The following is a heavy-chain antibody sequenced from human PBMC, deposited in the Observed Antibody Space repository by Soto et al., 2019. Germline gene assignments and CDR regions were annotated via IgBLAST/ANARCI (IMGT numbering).Heavy chain of an antibody. CDR2: IYSGGST. CDR1: GFTVSSNY. D-gene: IGHD3-22*01. CDR3: ARDGYDSSGYYPEYFQH. Sequence: EVQLVESGGGFVQPGGSLRLSCAASGFTVSSNYMSWVRQAPGKGLEWVSVIYSGGSTYYADSVKGRFTISRDNSKNTLYLQMNSLRAEDTAVYYCARDGYDSSGYYPEYFQHWGQGTLVTVSS. V-gene: IGHV3-66*01. J-gene: IGHJ1*01.